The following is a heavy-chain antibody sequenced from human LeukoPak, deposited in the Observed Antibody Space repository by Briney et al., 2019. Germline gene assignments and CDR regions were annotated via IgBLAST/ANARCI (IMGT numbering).Heavy chain of an antibody. D-gene: IGHD2-8*02. CDR1: GGSISGYY. CDR2: IYYSGST. V-gene: IGHV4-39*01. J-gene: IGHJ4*02. CDR3: ARHTGFWSFFDY. Sequence: SETLSLTCTVSGGSISGYYWSWIRQPPGKGLEWIGSIYYSGSTYYNPSLKSRVTISVDTSKNQFSLKLSSVTAADTAVYYCARHTGFWSFFDYWGQGTLVTVSS.